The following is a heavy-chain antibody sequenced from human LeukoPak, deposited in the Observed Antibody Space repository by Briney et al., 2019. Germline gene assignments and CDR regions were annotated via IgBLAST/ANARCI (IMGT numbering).Heavy chain of an antibody. D-gene: IGHD2-2*01. CDR2: ISGSGGST. V-gene: IGHV3-23*01. Sequence: PGGSLRLSCAASGFTFSSYAMSWVRQALGKGLEWVSAISGSGGSTYYADSVKGRFTISRDNSKNTLYLQMNGLRAEDTAVYYCAKGDIVVVPAAKDEFGFDYWGQGTLVTVSS. J-gene: IGHJ4*02. CDR3: AKGDIVVVPAAKDEFGFDY. CDR1: GFTFSSYA.